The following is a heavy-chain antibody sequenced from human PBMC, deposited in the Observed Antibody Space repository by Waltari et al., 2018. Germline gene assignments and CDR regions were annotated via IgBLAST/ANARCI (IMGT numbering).Heavy chain of an antibody. CDR2: ISDNGGRT. CDR1: GFNFSNYA. V-gene: IGHV3-23*01. J-gene: IGHJ4*02. Sequence: EVQLLESGGGLVQPGGSLRLSCAASGFNFSNYAMSWVRQAPGKGLEWVSAISDNGGRTKYIESVKGRFSISRDNSNNTLNLQMNSMRAEDTAVYYCAKGGISGVVMFYWGPGTLVTVSS. D-gene: IGHD3-3*01. CDR3: AKGGISGVVMFY.